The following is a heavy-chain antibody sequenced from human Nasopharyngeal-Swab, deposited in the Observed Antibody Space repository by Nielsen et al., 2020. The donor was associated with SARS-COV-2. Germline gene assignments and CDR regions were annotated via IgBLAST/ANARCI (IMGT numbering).Heavy chain of an antibody. CDR1: GFTFSSYG. Sequence: GESLKISCAASGFTFSSYGMHWVRQAPGKGLEWVAVISYDGSNKYYAGSVKGRFTISRDNSKNTLYLQMNSLRAEDTAVYYCAKSIVVVPAAIGAGVPDVCGKGTTVTVSS. D-gene: IGHD2-2*01. CDR2: ISYDGSNK. CDR3: AKSIVVVPAAIGAGVPDV. V-gene: IGHV3-30*18. J-gene: IGHJ6*04.